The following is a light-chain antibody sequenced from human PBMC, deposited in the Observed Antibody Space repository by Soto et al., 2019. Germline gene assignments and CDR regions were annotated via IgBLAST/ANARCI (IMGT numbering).Light chain of an antibody. V-gene: IGLV2-14*01. CDR3: NSYTSSSTLV. Sequence: QSVLTQPASVSGSPGQSITISFTGTSSDVGGYNYVSWYQQYPGKAPKLMIYEVSNRPSGVSYRFSCSKFGNTASLTISGLLAEDEADYYCNSYTSSSTLVFGTGTKVTVL. J-gene: IGLJ1*01. CDR2: EVS. CDR1: SSDVGGYNY.